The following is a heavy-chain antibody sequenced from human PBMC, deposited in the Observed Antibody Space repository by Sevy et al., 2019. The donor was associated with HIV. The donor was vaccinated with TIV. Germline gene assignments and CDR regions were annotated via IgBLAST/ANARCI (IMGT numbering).Heavy chain of an antibody. V-gene: IGHV3-33*01. Sequence: GGSLRLSCAASGFTFSRYGMHWVRQAPGKGLEWVAVIWYDGSRKYYADSVKGRFTISRDNSKNTLYLQMNSLRAEDTAVYYCARDPTDKGMDVWCQGTTVTVSS. CDR2: IWYDGSRK. J-gene: IGHJ6*02. CDR1: GFTFSRYG. D-gene: IGHD4-4*01. CDR3: ARDPTDKGMDV.